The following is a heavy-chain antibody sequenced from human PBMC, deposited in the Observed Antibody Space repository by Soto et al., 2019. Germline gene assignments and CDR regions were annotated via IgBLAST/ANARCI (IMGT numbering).Heavy chain of an antibody. J-gene: IGHJ5*02. CDR1: GGSISSYY. CDR2: IYYNEIT. V-gene: IGHV4-59*01. D-gene: IGHD5-12*01. CDR3: ARIQYRTWSAP. Sequence: PSETLSLTYTVSGGSISSYYWSWIRQPPGKGLEWIGYIYYNEITNYNPSLKSRVAISVDTSKKQFSLKLSSVTAEDTAMYYCARIQYRTWSAPWGQGTLVTVSS.